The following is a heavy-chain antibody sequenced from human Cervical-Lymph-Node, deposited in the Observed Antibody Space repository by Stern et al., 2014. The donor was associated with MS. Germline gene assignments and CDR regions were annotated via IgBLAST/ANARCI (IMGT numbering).Heavy chain of an antibody. V-gene: IGHV3-33*01. CDR3: ARDADTNGYSYFDY. J-gene: IGHJ4*02. D-gene: IGHD3-22*01. CDR1: AFTFSDYG. CDR2: TWYDGINK. Sequence: QVQLVESGGGVVQPGRSLRLSCAASAFTFSDYGMHWVRQAPGRGLEWGAGTWYDGINKYYADSVKGRFTISRDNSRNTLYLQMSSLRAEDTALYYCARDADTNGYSYFDYWGQGTLVTVSS.